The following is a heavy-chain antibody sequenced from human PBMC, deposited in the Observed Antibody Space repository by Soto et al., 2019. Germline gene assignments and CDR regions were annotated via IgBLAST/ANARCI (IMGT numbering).Heavy chain of an antibody. CDR1: GFTFSSYG. CDR3: PRRSRDY. CDR2: VSGSGGST. Sequence: PGGSLRLSCVVSGFTFSSYGMSWVRQAPGKGLDWVSTVSGSGGSTYYADSVKGRSTISRDNSKDTLYLQMNSLRAEDTAVYYCPRRSRDYWGQGTLVTVSS. J-gene: IGHJ4*02. D-gene: IGHD3-10*01. V-gene: IGHV3-23*01.